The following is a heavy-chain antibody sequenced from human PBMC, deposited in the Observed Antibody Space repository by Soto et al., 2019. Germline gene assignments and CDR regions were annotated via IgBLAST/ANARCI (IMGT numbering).Heavy chain of an antibody. D-gene: IGHD3-10*01. CDR3: AKTWFGEDNYGMDV. CDR1: GFTFTSYG. V-gene: IGHV3-30*18. CDR2: ISYDGSKK. J-gene: IGHJ6*02. Sequence: PGGSLRLSCAASGFTFTSYGLHWVRKAPGKGPEWVAGISYDGSKKYFADSVKGRFTISRDNPRSTLFLDMNSLRGEDTAIYYGAKTWFGEDNYGMDVWGQGTTVTVSS.